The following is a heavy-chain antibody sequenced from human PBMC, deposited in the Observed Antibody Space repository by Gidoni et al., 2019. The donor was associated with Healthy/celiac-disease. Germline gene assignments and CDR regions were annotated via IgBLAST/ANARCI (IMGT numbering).Heavy chain of an antibody. J-gene: IGHJ4*02. D-gene: IGHD1-26*01. Sequence: QLQLQESGPGLVKPSETLSLTCTVSGGSISSSSYYWGWIRQPPGKGLEWIGSIYYSGSTYYNPSLKSRVTISVDTSKNQFSLKLSSVTAAGTAVYYCARDVRGSYVLDYWGQGTLVTVSS. CDR3: ARDVRGSYVLDY. CDR2: IYYSGST. CDR1: GGSISSSSYY. V-gene: IGHV4-39*07.